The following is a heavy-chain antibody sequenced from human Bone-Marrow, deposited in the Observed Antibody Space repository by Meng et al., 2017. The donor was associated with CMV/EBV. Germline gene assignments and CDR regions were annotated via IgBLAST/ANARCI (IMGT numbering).Heavy chain of an antibody. CDR2: INTDGSFT. D-gene: IGHD7-27*01. CDR1: GFTFSSYW. J-gene: IGHJ4*02. V-gene: IGHV3-74*03. Sequence: VGSGGGLVQPGWSLRPSFADSGFTFSSYWMHWVRQVPGGGLVWVSRINTDGSFTSYADSVRGRFTISRDNAKNTLYLQMNSLRVDDSAVYYCGRDLTGERDQWGQGTLVTVSS. CDR3: GRDLTGERDQ.